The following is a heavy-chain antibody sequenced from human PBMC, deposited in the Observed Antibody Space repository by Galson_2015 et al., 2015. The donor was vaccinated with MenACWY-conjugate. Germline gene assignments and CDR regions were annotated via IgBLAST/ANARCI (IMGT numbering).Heavy chain of an antibody. CDR1: GYSFTSYW. Sequence: QSGAEVKKPGESLKISCKGSGYSFTSYWIGWVRQMPGKGLEWMGIICPRDSDTTYSPSFQGQVTISADKSINTAYLQWSSLKASDTAMYYCATTYHYGSGTHFFDYWGQGTLVTVSS. J-gene: IGHJ4*02. D-gene: IGHD3-10*01. CDR2: ICPRDSDT. CDR3: ATTYHYGSGTHFFDY. V-gene: IGHV5-51*01.